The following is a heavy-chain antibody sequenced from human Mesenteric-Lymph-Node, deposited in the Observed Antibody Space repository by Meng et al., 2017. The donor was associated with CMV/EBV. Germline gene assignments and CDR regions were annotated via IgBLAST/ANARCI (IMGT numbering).Heavy chain of an antibody. V-gene: IGHV1-18*04. D-gene: IGHD5-12*01. CDR1: GYTFTGYY. CDR3: ARGWLNYQYGMDV. Sequence: ASVKVSCKASGYTFTGYYMHWVRQAPGQGPEWMGWISADTGDTRYAQQVQGRVTLTADTSTRTAYMEMRSLRSDDTAVYYCARGWLNYQYGMDVWGQGTTVTVSS. J-gene: IGHJ6*02. CDR2: ISADTGDT.